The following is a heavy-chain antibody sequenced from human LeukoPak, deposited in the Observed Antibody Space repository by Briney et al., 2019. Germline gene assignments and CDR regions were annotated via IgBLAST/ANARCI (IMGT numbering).Heavy chain of an antibody. Sequence: SETLSLTCTVSGGSISSHYWSWIRQPPGKGLEWIGYIYYSGSTNYNPSLKSRVTISVDTSKNQFSLKLSSVTAADTAVYYCARAASYCSSTSCLDPWGQGTLVTVSS. CDR2: IYYSGST. CDR3: ARAASYCSSTSCLDP. J-gene: IGHJ5*02. V-gene: IGHV4-59*11. CDR1: GGSISSHY. D-gene: IGHD2-2*01.